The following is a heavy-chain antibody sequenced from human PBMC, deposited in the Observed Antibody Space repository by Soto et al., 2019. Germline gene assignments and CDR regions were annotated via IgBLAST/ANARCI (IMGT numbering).Heavy chain of an antibody. Sequence: VGTLRLSGEVTGFTFRNYAMQWVRQAPGKGLEWVAVISHDGSSQYYADSMRGRFIISRDNSKTTLYLEVNSLRTDDTAIYYCAKATSAYTYGYFDFWGQGTVVTVSS. CDR2: ISHDGSSQ. V-gene: IGHV3-30*04. CDR3: AKATSAYTYGYFDF. D-gene: IGHD5-18*01. CDR1: GFTFRNYA. J-gene: IGHJ4*01.